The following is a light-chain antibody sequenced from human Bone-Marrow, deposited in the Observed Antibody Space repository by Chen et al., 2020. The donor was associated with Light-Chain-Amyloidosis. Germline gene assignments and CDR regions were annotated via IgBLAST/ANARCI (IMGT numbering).Light chain of an antibody. CDR3: SSYAGSNNFV. Sequence: QSALAQPPSASGSPGQSVTNSCAGTSSDVGDYKYVSWYQQHPGKAPKLMIYEVSKQPSGVPDRFSGSKSGNTASLTVSGLQAEDEADYYCSSYAGSNNFVFGTGTKVTVL. CDR2: EVS. J-gene: IGLJ1*01. V-gene: IGLV2-8*01. CDR1: SSDVGDYKY.